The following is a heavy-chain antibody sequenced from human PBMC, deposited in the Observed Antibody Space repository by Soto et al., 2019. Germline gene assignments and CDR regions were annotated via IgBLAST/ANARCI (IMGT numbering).Heavy chain of an antibody. J-gene: IGHJ6*02. CDR1: GYTFTSYY. V-gene: IGHV1-46*01. D-gene: IGHD2-15*01. Sequence: VASVKVSCKASGYTFTSYYMHWVRQAPGQGLEWMGIINPSGGSTRYAQKFQGRVTMTRDTSTSTVYMELSRLRSDDTAVYCCARGLVVAADFILYYYYGMDVWGQGTTVTVSS. CDR3: ARGLVVAADFILYYYYGMDV. CDR2: INPSGGST.